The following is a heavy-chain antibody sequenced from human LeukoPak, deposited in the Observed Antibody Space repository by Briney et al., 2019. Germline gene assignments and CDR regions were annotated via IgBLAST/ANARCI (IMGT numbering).Heavy chain of an antibody. CDR3: ARGELAVAGPTFDI. D-gene: IGHD6-19*01. CDR2: IYYSGST. CDR1: GGSISSGDYY. J-gene: IGHJ3*02. V-gene: IGHV4-30-4*08. Sequence: PSQTLSLTCTVSGGSISSGDYYWRWIRQPPGKGLEWIGYIYYSGSTYYNPSLKSRVTISVDTSKNQFSLKLSSVTAADTAVYYCARGELAVAGPTFDIWGQGTMVTVSS.